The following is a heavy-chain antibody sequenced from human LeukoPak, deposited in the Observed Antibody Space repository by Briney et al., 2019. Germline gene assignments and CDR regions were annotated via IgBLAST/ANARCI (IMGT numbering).Heavy chain of an antibody. J-gene: IGHJ5*02. D-gene: IGHD3-10*01. CDR1: GGSISSYY. Sequence: SETLSLTCTVSGGSISSYYWSWIRQPPGKGLEWIGYIYYSGSTNYNPSLKSRVTISVDTSKNQFSLKLSSVTAADTAVYYCARHVDYGSGRGGKNWFDPWGQGTLVTVSS. V-gene: IGHV4-59*08. CDR3: ARHVDYGSGRGGKNWFDP. CDR2: IYYSGST.